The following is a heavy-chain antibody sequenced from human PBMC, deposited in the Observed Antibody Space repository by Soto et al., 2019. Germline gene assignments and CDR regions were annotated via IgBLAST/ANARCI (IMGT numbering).Heavy chain of an antibody. Sequence: GGSLRLSCAASGFTFSSYAMSWVRQAPGKGLEWVSAISGSGGSTYYADSVKGRFTISRDNSKNTLYLQMNSLRAEDTAVYYCAKEPLLWFGELLDQYYGMDVWGKGTTVTVSS. V-gene: IGHV3-23*01. CDR3: AKEPLLWFGELLDQYYGMDV. J-gene: IGHJ6*04. CDR2: ISGSGGST. D-gene: IGHD3-10*01. CDR1: GFTFSSYA.